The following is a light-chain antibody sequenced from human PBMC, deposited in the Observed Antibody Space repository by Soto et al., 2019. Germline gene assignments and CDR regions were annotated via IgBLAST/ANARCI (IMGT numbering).Light chain of an antibody. CDR2: DTS. J-gene: IGKJ4*01. V-gene: IGKV3-15*01. CDR3: QPYNNLPLT. Sequence: EVVMRQSAGKLSVGPGEGAALSCRASQGIGDTLAWYQHKPGQTPRLLIYDTSTRATGVPTRFSGSRSGAEFTLTINSLQSEDFAVYYCQPYNNLPLTFGGGTKVDI. CDR1: QGIGDT.